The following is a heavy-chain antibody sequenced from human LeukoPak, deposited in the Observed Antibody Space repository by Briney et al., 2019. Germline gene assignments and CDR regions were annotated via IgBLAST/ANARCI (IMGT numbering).Heavy chain of an antibody. D-gene: IGHD2-2*01. V-gene: IGHV1-69*04. CDR3: ATQVGYCSSTSCLYYYGMDV. Sequence: ASVKVSCKASGDTFSSYAISWVRQAPGQGLEWMGRIIPIFGIANYAQKFQGRVTITAGKSTSTAYMELSSLRSEDTAVYYCATQVGYCSSTSCLYYYGMDVWGQGTTVTVSS. J-gene: IGHJ6*02. CDR2: IIPIFGIA. CDR1: GDTFSSYA.